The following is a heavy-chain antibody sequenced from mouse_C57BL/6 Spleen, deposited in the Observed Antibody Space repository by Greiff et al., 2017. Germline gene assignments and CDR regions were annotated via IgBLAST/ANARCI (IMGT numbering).Heavy chain of an antibody. J-gene: IGHJ2*01. CDR3: ARQETVSAGYVDY. CDR1: GFTFSSYG. CDR2: ISSGGSYT. D-gene: IGHD3-2*01. Sequence: EVKLMESGGDLVKPGGSLKLSCAASGFTFSSYGMSWVRQTPDKRLEWVATISSGGSYTYYPDSVKGRFTISRDNAKNTLYLQMSSLKSEDTAMYYCARQETVSAGYVDYWGQGTTLTVSS. V-gene: IGHV5-6*01.